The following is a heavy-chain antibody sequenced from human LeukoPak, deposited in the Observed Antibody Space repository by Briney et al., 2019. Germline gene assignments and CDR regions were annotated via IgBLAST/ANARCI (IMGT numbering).Heavy chain of an antibody. V-gene: IGHV1-69*05. CDR3: AGLIVGATNDAFDI. Sequence: ASVKVSCKAPGGTFSSYAISWVRQAPGQGLEWVGRIIPIFGTANYAQKFQGRVTITTDESTSTAYMELSSLRSEDTAVYYCAGLIVGATNDAFDIWGQGTMVTVSS. J-gene: IGHJ3*02. D-gene: IGHD1-26*01. CDR1: GGTFSSYA. CDR2: IIPIFGTA.